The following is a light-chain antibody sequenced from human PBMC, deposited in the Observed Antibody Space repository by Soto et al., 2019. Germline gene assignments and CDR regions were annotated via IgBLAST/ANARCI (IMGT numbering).Light chain of an antibody. Sequence: EVVLTQSPGTLSLSPGEGATLSCRSSQDVGTNYLAWYQQKPGQAPRLLIFGASSRASGVPGSFSGSGSVTDFTLTISRLEPENSAVYYCQQFINSPYMYIFGQGTKLEI. J-gene: IGKJ2*01. CDR1: QDVGTNY. CDR2: GAS. V-gene: IGKV3-20*01. CDR3: QQFINSPYMYI.